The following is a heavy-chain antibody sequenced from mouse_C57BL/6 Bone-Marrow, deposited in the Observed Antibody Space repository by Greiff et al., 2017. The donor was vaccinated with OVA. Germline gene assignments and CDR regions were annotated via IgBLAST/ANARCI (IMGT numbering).Heavy chain of an antibody. Sequence: QVQLQQPGAELVKPGASVKLSCKASGYTFTSYWITWVKQRPGQGLEWIGDIYPGSGSTNYNDKFKSKATLTVDTSSTTAYMQHSSQTAEDSAVDYGARVGADYDYDRVDYWGQGTSVTVSS. D-gene: IGHD2-4*01. CDR2: IYPGSGST. V-gene: IGHV1-55*01. J-gene: IGHJ4*01. CDR1: GYTFTSYW. CDR3: ARVGADYDYDRVDY.